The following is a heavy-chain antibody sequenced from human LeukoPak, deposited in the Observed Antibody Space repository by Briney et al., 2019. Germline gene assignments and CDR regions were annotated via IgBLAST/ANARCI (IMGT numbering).Heavy chain of an antibody. J-gene: IGHJ5*02. Sequence: ASVKVSCTVSGYTLTELSMHWVRQAPGKGLEWMGGFDPEDGETIYAQKFQGRVTITRNTSISTAYMELSSLRSEDTAVYYCARDYGGNSGWFDPWGQGTLVTVSS. CDR1: GYTLTELS. D-gene: IGHD4-23*01. CDR3: ARDYGGNSGWFDP. V-gene: IGHV1-24*01. CDR2: FDPEDGET.